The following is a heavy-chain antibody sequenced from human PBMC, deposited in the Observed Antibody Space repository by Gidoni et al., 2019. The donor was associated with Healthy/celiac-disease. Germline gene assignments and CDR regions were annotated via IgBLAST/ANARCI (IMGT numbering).Heavy chain of an antibody. CDR3: ASRAAAGPYYFAY. Sequence: QLQLQESGPGLVKPSETLSLTCTVSGGPISSSSYYWGWIRQPPGKGLEWIGNISYSGSTYYNPSLKSRVTISVDTPKNQFSLKLSSVTAADTAVYYCASRAAAGPYYFAYWGQGTLVTVSS. CDR1: GGPISSSSYY. CDR2: ISYSGST. D-gene: IGHD6-13*01. V-gene: IGHV4-39*01. J-gene: IGHJ4*02.